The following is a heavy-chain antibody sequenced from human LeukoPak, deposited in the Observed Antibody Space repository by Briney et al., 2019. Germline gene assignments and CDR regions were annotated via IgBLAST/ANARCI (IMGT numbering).Heavy chain of an antibody. CDR3: ARRRGYYDSSGYYLGGSFDY. J-gene: IGHJ4*02. CDR1: GYSFTSYW. D-gene: IGHD3-22*01. Sequence: GESLKISCKGSGYSFTSYWIGWVRRMPGKGLEWMGIIYPGDSDTRYSPSFQGQVTISADKSISTAYLQWSSLKASDTAMYYCARRRGYYDSSGYYLGGSFDYWGQGTLVTVSS. CDR2: IYPGDSDT. V-gene: IGHV5-51*01.